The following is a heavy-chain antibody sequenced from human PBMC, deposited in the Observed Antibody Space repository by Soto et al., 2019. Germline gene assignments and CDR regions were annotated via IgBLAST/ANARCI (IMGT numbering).Heavy chain of an antibody. CDR3: ARMYSGSFPDY. V-gene: IGHV4-31*03. CDR2: IYYSGIT. CDR1: GGSISSGGYY. D-gene: IGHD1-26*01. Sequence: QVQLQESGPGLVKPSQTLSLTCTVSGGSISSGGYYWSWIRQHPGKGLEWIGYIYYSGITYNNPSLKSRVSISVDTSKNQFSLKLSSVTAADTAVYYCARMYSGSFPDYWGQGTLVIVSS. J-gene: IGHJ4*02.